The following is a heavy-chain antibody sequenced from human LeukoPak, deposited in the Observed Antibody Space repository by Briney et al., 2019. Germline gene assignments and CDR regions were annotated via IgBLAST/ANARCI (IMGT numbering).Heavy chain of an antibody. Sequence: QSGGSLRLSCEASAFTFSSYWMSWVRQAPGKGLEWVANIKEDGSEINYVDSMKGRFTISRDNAKNSLFLQMNSLRVEDTAVYYCARDRGYCSFDYWGEGTLVTVSS. CDR3: ARDRGYCSFDY. V-gene: IGHV3-7*01. D-gene: IGHD2-21*02. CDR1: AFTFSSYW. CDR2: IKEDGSEI. J-gene: IGHJ4*02.